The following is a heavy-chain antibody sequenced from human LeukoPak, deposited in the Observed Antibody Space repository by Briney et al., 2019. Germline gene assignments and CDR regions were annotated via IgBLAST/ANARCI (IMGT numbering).Heavy chain of an antibody. V-gene: IGHV3-73*01. CDR1: GFTFSSYS. J-gene: IGHJ3*02. CDR3: ARPARDAFDI. Sequence: GGSLRLSCAASGFTFSSYSMNWVRQASGKGLEWVGRIRSKANNYATAYAASVKGRFTISRDDSKNTAYLQMNSLKIEDTAVYYCARPARDAFDIWGQGTMVTVSS. CDR2: IRSKANNYAT.